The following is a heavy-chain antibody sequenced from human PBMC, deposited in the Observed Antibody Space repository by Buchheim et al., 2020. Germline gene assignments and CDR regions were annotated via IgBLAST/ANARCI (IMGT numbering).Heavy chain of an antibody. D-gene: IGHD4-11*01. J-gene: IGHJ6*02. CDR3: GGCVTTVYGMDV. V-gene: IGHV3-30*03. CDR2: ISYDGSNK. CDR1: GFTFSSYG. Sequence: QVQLVESGGGVVQPGRSLRLSCAASGFTFSSYGMHWVRQAPGKGLEWVAVISYDGSNKYYADSVKGRFTISRDNSKNTLYLQMNSLRAEDTAVYYCGGCVTTVYGMDVWGQGTT.